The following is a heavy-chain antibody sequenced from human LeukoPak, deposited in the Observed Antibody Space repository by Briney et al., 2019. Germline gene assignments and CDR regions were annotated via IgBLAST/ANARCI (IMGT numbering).Heavy chain of an antibody. V-gene: IGHV1-2*02. D-gene: IGHD5-18*01. CDR1: GYTFTDYY. CDR3: ARNTAPGYGLDV. Sequence: ASMKVSCKASGYTFTDYYMHWVRQAPGQGLEWMGWIVPNSGVTKYAQKFQDRVTMTRDTSISTAYMDLSRLRSDDTAVYYCARNTAPGYGLDVWGQGTPVTVSS. CDR2: IVPNSGVT. J-gene: IGHJ6*02.